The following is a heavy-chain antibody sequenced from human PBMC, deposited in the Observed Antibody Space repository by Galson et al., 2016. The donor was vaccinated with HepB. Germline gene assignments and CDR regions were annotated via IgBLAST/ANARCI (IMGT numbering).Heavy chain of an antibody. J-gene: IGHJ6*02. CDR2: INGDGSST. V-gene: IGHV3-74*01. CDR1: GFTFSSYW. Sequence: SLRLSCAASGFTFSSYWMHWVRQAPGKGLVWVSRINGDGSSTTYADSVKGRFTISRDNARNTLYLQMSSLRVEDTAVYYCARLRRPDESGAYYLNYYNAMDVWGQGTTVTVSS. CDR3: ARLRRPDESGAYYLNYYNAMDV. D-gene: IGHD3-22*01.